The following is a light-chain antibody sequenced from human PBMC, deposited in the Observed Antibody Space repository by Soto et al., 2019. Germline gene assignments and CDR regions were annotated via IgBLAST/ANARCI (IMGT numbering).Light chain of an antibody. CDR2: DNN. CDR3: GTWDSSLIAGV. V-gene: IGLV1-51*01. Sequence: QSVLTQPPSVSAAPGQKVTISCSGRSSNIGNNYVSWYQHLPGTSPKLLIYDNNKRPSGIPDRFSGTKSGTSATLGITGLQTGDEADYYCGTWDSSLIAGVFGGGTKLTVL. CDR1: SSNIGNNY. J-gene: IGLJ2*01.